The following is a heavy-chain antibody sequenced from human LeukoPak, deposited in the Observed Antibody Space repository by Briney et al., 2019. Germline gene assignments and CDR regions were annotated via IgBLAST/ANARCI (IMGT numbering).Heavy chain of an antibody. Sequence: GGSLRLSCAASGFTFRSYAMHWVRQAPGKGLEYVSAISSDGRITYYANSVKGRFTISRDNTKNTLYLQMGSLRAEGMAVYYCARVSGWYWFDNWGQGTLVTVSS. CDR3: ARVSGWYWFDN. J-gene: IGHJ4*02. D-gene: IGHD6-19*01. CDR1: GFTFRSYA. CDR2: ISSDGRIT. V-gene: IGHV3-64*01.